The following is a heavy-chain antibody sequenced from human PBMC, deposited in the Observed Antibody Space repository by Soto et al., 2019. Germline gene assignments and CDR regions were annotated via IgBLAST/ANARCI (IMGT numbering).Heavy chain of an antibody. CDR1: GGSFSGYY. Sequence: QVQLQQWGAGLLKPSETLSLTCAVYGGSFSGYYWSWIRQPPGKGLEWIGEINHSGSTNYNPSLKSRVTISVDTSKNQFSLKLSSVTAADTAVYYCARGIVPYYYYYMDVWGKGTKVTVSS. V-gene: IGHV4-34*01. D-gene: IGHD6-6*01. CDR2: INHSGST. J-gene: IGHJ6*03. CDR3: ARGIVPYYYYYMDV.